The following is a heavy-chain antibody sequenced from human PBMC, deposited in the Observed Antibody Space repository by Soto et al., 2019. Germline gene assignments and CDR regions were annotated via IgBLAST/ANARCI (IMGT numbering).Heavy chain of an antibody. CDR3: AKDWEEGATVYYYYGMDV. CDR2: ISGSGGST. CDR1: GFTFSSYA. J-gene: IGHJ6*02. V-gene: IGHV3-23*01. Sequence: GGSLRLSCAASGFTFSSYAMSWVRQAPGKGLEWVSAISGSGGSTYYADSVKGQFTISRDNSKNTLYLQMNSLRAEDTAVYYCAKDWEEGATVYYYYGMDVWGQGTTVTVSS. D-gene: IGHD1-26*01.